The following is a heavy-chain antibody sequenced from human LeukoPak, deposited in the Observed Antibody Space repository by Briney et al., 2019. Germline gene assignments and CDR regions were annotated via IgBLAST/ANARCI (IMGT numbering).Heavy chain of an antibody. J-gene: IGHJ4*02. V-gene: IGHV3-23*01. CDR3: AKDYCRDGNCPFPFLDS. D-gene: IGHD2-15*01. CDR1: GFTLTNHG. CDR2: ITGTGGR. Sequence: GGSLRLSCAVSGFTLTNHGVSWVRQAPGKGLEWVSIITGTGGRYYGDPVKGRFILSRDNSKNTVYMQMSSLRAEDTATYYCAKDYCRDGNCPFPFLDSWGQGTLVTVSS.